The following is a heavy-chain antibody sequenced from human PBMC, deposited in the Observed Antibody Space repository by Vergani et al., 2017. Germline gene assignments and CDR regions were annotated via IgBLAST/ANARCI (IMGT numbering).Heavy chain of an antibody. V-gene: IGHV4-30-4*01. CDR1: GGSISSGDYY. Sequence: QVQLQESGPGLVKPSQTLSLTCTVSGGSISSGDYYWSWIRQPPGKGLEWIGYIYYSGSTYYNPSPKSRVTISVDTSKNQFSRKLSSVTAADTAVYYCARVPGARTGDWYFDLWGRGTLVTVSS. D-gene: IGHD3/OR15-3a*01. J-gene: IGHJ2*01. CDR2: IYYSGST. CDR3: ARVPGARTGDWYFDL.